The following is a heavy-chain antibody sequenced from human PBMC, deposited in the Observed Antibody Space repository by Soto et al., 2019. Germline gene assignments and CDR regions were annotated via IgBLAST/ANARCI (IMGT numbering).Heavy chain of an antibody. CDR1: GFTFSNAW. D-gene: IGHD2-2*01. J-gene: IGHJ6*02. CDR3: TTDPNCSSTSCPYYYCYYGMDV. Sequence: GGSLRLSCAASGFTFSNAWMNWVRQAPGKGLEWVGRIKSKTDGGTTDYAAPVKGRFTISRDDSKNTLYLQMNSLKTEDTAVYYCTTDPNCSSTSCPYYYCYYGMDVWGQGTTVTVS. V-gene: IGHV3-15*07. CDR2: IKSKTDGGTT.